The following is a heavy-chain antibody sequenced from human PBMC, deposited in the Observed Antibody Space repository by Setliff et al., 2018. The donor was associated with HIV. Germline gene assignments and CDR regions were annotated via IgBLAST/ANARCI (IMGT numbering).Heavy chain of an antibody. J-gene: IGHJ4*02. D-gene: IGHD6-6*01. CDR3: ARGHPNSSRSSLVY. V-gene: IGHV4-61*09. CDR2: IFPSGST. CDR1: GASIRSGVYY. Sequence: SETLSLTCAVSGASIRSGVYYWSWIRQPAGKGPEWIGHIFPSGSTNYSPSLKSRITISMDTSKNQFSLKLSSVTAADTAVYYCARGHPNSSRSSLVYWGQGTLVTVSS.